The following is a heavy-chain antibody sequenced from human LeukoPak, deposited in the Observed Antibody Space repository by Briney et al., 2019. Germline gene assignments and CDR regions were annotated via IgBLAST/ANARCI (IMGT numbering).Heavy chain of an antibody. CDR1: GLTFSSYA. V-gene: IGHV3-23*01. CDR3: AKDHYYDSSGGLFDY. CDR2: ISGSGGST. D-gene: IGHD3-22*01. J-gene: IGHJ4*02. Sequence: GGSLRLSCAPSGLTFSSYAMSWVRHAPGGGLGWVSAISGSGGSTYYADSVKVRFTTSRDNSKNTLYLQMNSLRAEDTAVYYCAKDHYYDSSGGLFDYWGQGTLVTVSS.